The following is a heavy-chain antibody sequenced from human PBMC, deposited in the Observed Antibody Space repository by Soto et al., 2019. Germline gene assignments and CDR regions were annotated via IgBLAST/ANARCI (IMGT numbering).Heavy chain of an antibody. Sequence: QVQLVESGGGVVQPGRSLRLSCAVSGFTFSSYGMHWVRQAPGKGLEWVAIISNDGTNKDYADSVKGRFTNSRDNSKNTLYLQMNSLRADDTAVYYCAKTLRFLEFVIDYYYGMDVWGQGTTVTVSS. CDR3: AKTLRFLEFVIDYYYGMDV. CDR2: ISNDGTNK. V-gene: IGHV3-30*18. J-gene: IGHJ6*02. CDR1: GFTFSSYG. D-gene: IGHD3-3*01.